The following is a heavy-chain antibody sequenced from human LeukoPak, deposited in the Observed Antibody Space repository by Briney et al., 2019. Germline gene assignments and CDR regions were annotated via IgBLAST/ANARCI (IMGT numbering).Heavy chain of an antibody. J-gene: IGHJ4*02. Sequence: EASVKVSCNASGYTFTSYDINWVRQATGQGREWMGWMNPNSGNTGYAQKFQGRVTMTRNTSISTAYMELSSLRSEDTAVYYCARGLSDPDGYYDSSGYPYWGQGTLVTVSS. V-gene: IGHV1-8*01. D-gene: IGHD3-22*01. CDR1: GYTFTSYD. CDR2: MNPNSGNT. CDR3: ARGLSDPDGYYDSSGYPY.